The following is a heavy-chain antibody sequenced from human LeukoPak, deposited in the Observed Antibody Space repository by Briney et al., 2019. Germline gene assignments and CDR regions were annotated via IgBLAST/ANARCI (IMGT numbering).Heavy chain of an antibody. CDR3: ARQGDRTARYYGMDV. CDR2: IYCSGST. D-gene: IGHD2-21*02. V-gene: IGHV4-59*08. J-gene: IGHJ6*02. CDR1: GGSISSYY. Sequence: SETLSLTCTVSGGSISSYYWSWIRQPPGKGLEWIGYIYCSGSTNYNPSLKSRVTISVDTSKNQFSLKLSSVTAADTAVYYCARQGDRTARYYGMDVWGQGTTVTVSS.